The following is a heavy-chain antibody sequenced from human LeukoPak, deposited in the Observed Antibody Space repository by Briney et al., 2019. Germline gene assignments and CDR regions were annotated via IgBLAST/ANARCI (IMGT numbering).Heavy chain of an antibody. Sequence: ASVKVSCKASGYTFTSYAMHWVRQAPGQRLEWMGWINAGNGNTKYSQEFQGRVTITRDTSASTAYMELSSLRSEDMAVYYCAREGGPNYDSSGYYRAPPYFDYWGQGTLVTVSS. CDR2: INAGNGNT. V-gene: IGHV1-3*03. D-gene: IGHD3-22*01. J-gene: IGHJ4*02. CDR3: AREGGPNYDSSGYYRAPPYFDY. CDR1: GYTFTSYA.